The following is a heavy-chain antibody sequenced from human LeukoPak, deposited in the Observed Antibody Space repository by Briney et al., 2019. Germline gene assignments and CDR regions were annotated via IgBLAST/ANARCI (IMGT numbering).Heavy chain of an antibody. CDR1: GGSFSGYY. Sequence: TASETLSLTCAVYGGSFSGYYWGWIRQPPGKGLEWIGSIYYSGSTYYNPSLKSRVTISVDTSKNQFSLKLSSVTAADMAVYYCARTGGRALGIAVAAYYFDYWGQGTLVTVSS. CDR3: ARTGGRALGIAVAAYYFDY. CDR2: IYYSGST. J-gene: IGHJ4*02. D-gene: IGHD6-19*01. V-gene: IGHV4-39*01.